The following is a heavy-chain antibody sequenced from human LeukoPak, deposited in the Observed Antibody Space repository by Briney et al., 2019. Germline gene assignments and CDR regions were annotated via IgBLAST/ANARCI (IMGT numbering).Heavy chain of an antibody. Sequence: GGSLRLSCAASGFTVSSNYMSWVRQAPGKGLEWVSVIYSGGSTYYADSVKGRFTISRDNSKNTLYLQMNSLRAEDTAVYYCARDPPDSNCYYYYGMDVWGQGTTVTVSS. CDR1: GFTVSSNY. J-gene: IGHJ6*02. CDR2: IYSGGST. V-gene: IGHV3-66*01. CDR3: ARDPPDSNCYYYYGMDV.